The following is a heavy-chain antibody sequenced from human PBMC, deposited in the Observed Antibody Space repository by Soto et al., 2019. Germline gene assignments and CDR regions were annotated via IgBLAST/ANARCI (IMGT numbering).Heavy chain of an antibody. V-gene: IGHV4-31*03. J-gene: IGHJ6*02. CDR2: IYYSGST. D-gene: IGHD3-10*01. Sequence: QVQLQESGPGLVKPSQTLSLTCTVSGGSISSGGYYWSWIRQHPGKGLEWIGYIYYSGSTNYNPSLKSRVTTSVDTTKNQFSLKLSSVTAADTAVYYCARELRFGEDYYGMDVWGQGTTVTVSS. CDR1: GGSISSGGYY. CDR3: ARELRFGEDYYGMDV.